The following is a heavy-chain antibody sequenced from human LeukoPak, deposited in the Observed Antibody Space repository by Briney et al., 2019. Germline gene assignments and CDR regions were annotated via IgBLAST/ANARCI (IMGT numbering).Heavy chain of an antibody. CDR1: GFTFSSYG. CDR3: AGDVDTAMVFDY. D-gene: IGHD5-18*01. CDR2: ISGSGGST. J-gene: IGHJ4*02. Sequence: GGSLRLSCAASGFTFSSYGMHWVRQAPGKGLEWVSAISGSGGSTYYADSVKGRFTISRDNSKNTLYLQMNSLRAEDTAVYYCAGDVDTAMVFDYWGQGTLVTVSS. V-gene: IGHV3-23*01.